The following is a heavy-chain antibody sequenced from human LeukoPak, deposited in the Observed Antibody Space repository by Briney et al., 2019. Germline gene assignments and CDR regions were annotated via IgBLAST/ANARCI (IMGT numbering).Heavy chain of an antibody. CDR1: GFTFDDYA. D-gene: IGHD1-26*01. J-gene: IGHJ3*02. CDR2: ISWNSGSI. Sequence: GGSLRLSCAASGFTFDDYAMHWVRQAPGKGLEWVSGISWNSGSIGYADSVKGRFTISRDNAKNSLYLQMNSLRAEDMALYYCAKGWSYRELDAFDIWGQETMVTVSS. CDR3: AKGWSYRELDAFDI. V-gene: IGHV3-9*03.